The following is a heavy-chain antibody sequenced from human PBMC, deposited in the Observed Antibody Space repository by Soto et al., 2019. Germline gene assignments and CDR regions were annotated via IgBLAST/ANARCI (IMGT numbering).Heavy chain of an antibody. CDR3: ARDRTEGATAFVY. D-gene: IGHD1-26*01. V-gene: IGHV3-33*01. CDR1: GFTFSSYG. CDR2: IWYDGSNK. Sequence: QVQLVESGGGVVQPGRSLRLSCAASGFTFSSYGMHWVRQAPGKGLEWVAVIWYDGSNKYYADSVKGRFTISRDNSKNTLYLQMNSLRAEDTAVYYCARDRTEGATAFVYWGQGTLVTVSS. J-gene: IGHJ4*02.